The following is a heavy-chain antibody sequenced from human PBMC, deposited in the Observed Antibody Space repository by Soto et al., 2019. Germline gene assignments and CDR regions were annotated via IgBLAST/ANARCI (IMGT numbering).Heavy chain of an antibody. J-gene: IGHJ5*02. CDR2: ISYDGSNK. CDR3: AKGYCSGGSCPFDP. CDR1: GFTFSSYG. Sequence: PGGSLRLSCAASGFTFSSYGMHWVRQAPGKGLEWVAVISYDGSNKYYADSVKGRFTISRDNSKNTLYLQMNSLRAEDTAVYYCAKGYCSGGSCPFDPWGQGTLVTVSS. D-gene: IGHD2-15*01. V-gene: IGHV3-30*18.